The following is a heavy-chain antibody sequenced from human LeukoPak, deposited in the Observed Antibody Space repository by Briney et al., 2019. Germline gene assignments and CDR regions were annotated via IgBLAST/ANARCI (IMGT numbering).Heavy chain of an antibody. Sequence: GGSLRLSCAASGFTFSCYWMHWVRQAPGKGLVWVSRINSDGSSTSYADSVKGRFTISRDNAKNTLYLQMNSLRAEDTAVYYCASWNPEPYYYYYYGMDVWGQGTTVTVSS. CDR2: INSDGSST. D-gene: IGHD1-1*01. CDR1: GFTFSCYW. CDR3: ASWNPEPYYYYYYGMDV. J-gene: IGHJ6*02. V-gene: IGHV3-74*01.